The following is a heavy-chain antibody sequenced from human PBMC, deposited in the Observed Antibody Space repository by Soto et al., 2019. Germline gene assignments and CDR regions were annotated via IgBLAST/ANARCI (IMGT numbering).Heavy chain of an antibody. Sequence: QVQLVQSGAEVKKPGASVKVSCKASGYIFTSYAMHWVRQAPGQRLEWMGWINAGNGNTKYSQKFQGRVTITRDTSASRAYMELSSLRSEETAVYYCARDSPGYSSSWLYYYYYYMDVWGNGTTVTVSS. CDR2: INAGNGNT. J-gene: IGHJ6*03. CDR1: GYIFTSYA. D-gene: IGHD6-13*01. V-gene: IGHV1-3*01. CDR3: ARDSPGYSSSWLYYYYYYMDV.